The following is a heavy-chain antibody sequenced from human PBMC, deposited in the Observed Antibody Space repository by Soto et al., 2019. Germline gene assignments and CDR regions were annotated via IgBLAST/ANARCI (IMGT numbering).Heavy chain of an antibody. CDR2: IYYSGST. CDR1: GGSISSGDYY. J-gene: IGHJ4*02. D-gene: IGHD1-7*01. CDR3: ARSTGTTFYLDY. Sequence: SETLSLTCTVSGGSISSGDYYWSWIRQPPGKGLEWIGYIYYSGSTYYNPSLKSRVTISVDTSKNQFSLKLSSVTAADTAMYYCARSTGTTFYLDYWGQGTLVTVSS. V-gene: IGHV4-30-4*01.